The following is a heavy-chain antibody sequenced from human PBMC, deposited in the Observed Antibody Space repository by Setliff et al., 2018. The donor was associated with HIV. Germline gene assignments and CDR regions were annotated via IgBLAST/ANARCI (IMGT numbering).Heavy chain of an antibody. CDR1: GYTFITYY. D-gene: IGHD1-26*01. CDR3: ARDHMSVGAWVGATSRGLFQH. Sequence: ASVKVSCKASGYTFITYYMHWVRQAPGQGLDWMGIINPSGGSTNYAQKFQGRVTMTRDTSTSTVYMELSSLRSEDTAVYYCARDHMSVGAWVGATSRGLFQHWGQGTLFTVSS. CDR2: INPSGGST. V-gene: IGHV1-46*01. J-gene: IGHJ1*01.